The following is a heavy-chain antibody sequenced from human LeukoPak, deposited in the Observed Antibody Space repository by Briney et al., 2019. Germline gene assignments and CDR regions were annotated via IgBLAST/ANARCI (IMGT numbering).Heavy chain of an antibody. V-gene: IGHV5-10-1*01. CDR2: IDPSDSYT. CDR3: ARHSGSRGYSHGLFDY. Sequence: RAGESLKISCKGSGYSFTSYWISWVRQMPGKGLEWMGRIDPSDSYTNYSPSFQGHVTISADKSISTAYLQWSSLKASDTAMYYCARHSGSRGYSHGLFDYWGQGTLVTVSS. D-gene: IGHD5-18*01. J-gene: IGHJ4*02. CDR1: GYSFTSYW.